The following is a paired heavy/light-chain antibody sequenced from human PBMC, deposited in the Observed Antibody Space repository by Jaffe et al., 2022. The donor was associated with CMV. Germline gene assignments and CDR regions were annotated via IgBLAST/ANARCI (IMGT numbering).Light chain of an antibody. Sequence: DVVMTQSPLSLPVTPGEPASISCRSSQSLLHSSGYNYLDWYLQKPGQSPQLLIYLGSNRASGVPDRFSGSGSGREFTLKISRVEAEDVGVYYCMQAIQTQALTFGGGTKVEIK. J-gene: IGKJ4*01. CDR3: MQAIQTQALT. CDR1: QSLLHSSGYNY. CDR2: LGS. V-gene: IGKV2-28*01.
Heavy chain of an antibody. CDR1: GFTFDSYA. Sequence: EVQLLESGGGLVQPGGSLRLSCAASGFTFDSYAMNWVRQAPGKGLEWVSGISGSGDSTYYADSVKGRFTISRDNSKNTLYLQMNSLRVEDTAMYYCGKPYAGGDWKLGWNYYYYGMDVWGQGTTVTVSS. CDR2: ISGSGDST. D-gene: IGHD3-10*01. V-gene: IGHV3-23*01. CDR3: GKPYAGGDWKLGWNYYYYGMDV. J-gene: IGHJ6*02.